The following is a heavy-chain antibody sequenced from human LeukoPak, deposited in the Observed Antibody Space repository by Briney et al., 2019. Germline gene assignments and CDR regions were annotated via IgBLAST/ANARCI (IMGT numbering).Heavy chain of an antibody. D-gene: IGHD4-17*01. J-gene: IGHJ6*02. V-gene: IGHV3-48*04. CDR1: GFTFSSYA. Sequence: GGSLRLSCAASGFTFSSYAMSWVRQAPGKGLEWVSYISSSSSTIYYADSVKGRFTISRDNAKNSLYLQMNSLRAEDTAVYYCARDRYGDYTNYYYGMDVWGQGTTVTVSS. CDR2: ISSSSSTI. CDR3: ARDRYGDYTNYYYGMDV.